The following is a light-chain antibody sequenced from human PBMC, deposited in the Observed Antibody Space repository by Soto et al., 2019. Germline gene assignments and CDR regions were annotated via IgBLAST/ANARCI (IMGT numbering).Light chain of an antibody. J-gene: IGLJ1*01. CDR2: DVS. CDR1: SSDVGAYNS. V-gene: IGLV2-14*01. Sequence: HRVSMAGTSGQSTAHYCTGTSSDVGAYNSVSWYQQYPGKAPKLMIHDVSNRPSGVSNRFSGSKSGSTASLTISGLQAEDEADYYCSSYTISSSYVFGSGTKVTVL. CDR3: SSYTISSSYV.